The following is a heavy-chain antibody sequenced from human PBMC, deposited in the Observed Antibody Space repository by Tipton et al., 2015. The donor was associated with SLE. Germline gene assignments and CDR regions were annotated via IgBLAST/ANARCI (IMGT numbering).Heavy chain of an antibody. Sequence: TLSLTCTVSGGSISSSSYYWGWIRQPPGKGLEWIGSIYYSGSTYYNPSLKSRVTISVDTSKNQFSLKLSSVTAADPAVYYCASITRDGADDYWGQGTLVTVSS. J-gene: IGHJ4*02. V-gene: IGHV4-39*01. D-gene: IGHD1-14*01. CDR2: IYYSGST. CDR1: GGSISSSSYY. CDR3: ASITRDGADDY.